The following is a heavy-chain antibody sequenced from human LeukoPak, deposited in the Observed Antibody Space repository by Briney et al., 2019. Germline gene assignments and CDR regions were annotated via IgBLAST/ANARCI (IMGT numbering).Heavy chain of an antibody. CDR2: FDPEDGET. D-gene: IGHD2-8*01. CDR1: GYTLTELS. V-gene: IGHV1-24*01. Sequence: ASVKVSCKVSGYTLTELSMHWVRQAPGKGLEWMGGFDPEDGETIYAQKFQGRVTMTEDTSTDTAYMELSSLRSEDTAVYYCATSVYCTNGVCPDMDVWGQGTMVTVSS. J-gene: IGHJ6*02. CDR3: ATSVYCTNGVCPDMDV.